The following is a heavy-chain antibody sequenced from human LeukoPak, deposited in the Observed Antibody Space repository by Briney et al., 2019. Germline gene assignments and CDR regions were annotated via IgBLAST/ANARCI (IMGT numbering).Heavy chain of an antibody. V-gene: IGHV1-69*13. Sequence: SVKVSCKASGGTFSSYAISWVRQAPGQGLEWMGGIIPIFGTANYAQKFQGRVTITADESTSTAYMELSSLRSEDTAVYYCATPLWYGSGVALWGQGTLVTVSS. J-gene: IGHJ5*02. CDR2: IIPIFGTA. D-gene: IGHD3-10*01. CDR1: GGTFSSYA. CDR3: ATPLWYGSGVAL.